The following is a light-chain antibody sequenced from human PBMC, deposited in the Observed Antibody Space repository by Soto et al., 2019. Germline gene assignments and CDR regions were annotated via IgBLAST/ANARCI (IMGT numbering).Light chain of an antibody. J-gene: IGKJ2*01. V-gene: IGKV3-11*01. Sequence: EVVLTQSPATLSLSPGERATLSCRASESVFGYLAWYQHKPGQAPRLLIYDASNRATGVPARFSGSGSGTDFTLTISSLQSEDFAVYYCQQYNNWPPYTFGQGTKLEIK. CDR1: ESVFGY. CDR3: QQYNNWPPYT. CDR2: DAS.